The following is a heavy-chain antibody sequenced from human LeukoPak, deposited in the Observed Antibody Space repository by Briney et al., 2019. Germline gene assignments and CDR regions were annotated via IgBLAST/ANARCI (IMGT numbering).Heavy chain of an antibody. CDR3: AKIAPWGAVTTTDGFDY. V-gene: IGHV3-23*01. Sequence: GGSLRLSCAASGFSFSNYAMSWARQAPGKGLEWVSSISDSGAATYYADSVKGRFTVSRDNSKNTLYLQLNSLGAEDTAVYYCAKIAPWGAVTTTDGFDYWGQGTLVTVSS. J-gene: IGHJ4*02. CDR2: ISDSGAAT. CDR1: GFSFSNYA. D-gene: IGHD4-17*01.